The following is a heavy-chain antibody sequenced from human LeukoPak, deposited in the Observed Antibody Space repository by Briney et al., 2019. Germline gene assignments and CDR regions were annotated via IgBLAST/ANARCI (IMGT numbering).Heavy chain of an antibody. Sequence: SETLSLTCTVSGGSISSGDYYWSWIRQPPGKGLEWIGYIYYSGSTYYNPSLKSRVTISVDTSKNQFSLKLSSVTAADTAVYYCARVPRAAAGFFDYWGQGTLVTVSS. V-gene: IGHV4-30-4*02. CDR1: GGSISSGDYY. CDR3: ARVPRAAAGFFDY. D-gene: IGHD6-13*01. CDR2: IYYSGST. J-gene: IGHJ4*02.